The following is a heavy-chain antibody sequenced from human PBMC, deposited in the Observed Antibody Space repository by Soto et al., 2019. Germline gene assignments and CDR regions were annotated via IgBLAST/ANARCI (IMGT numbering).Heavy chain of an antibody. Sequence: GGSLRLSCAASGFTFSSYGMHWVRQAPGKGLEWVAVISYDGSNKYYADSVKGRFTISRDNSKNTLYLQMNSLRAEDTAVYYCAKDAPIFGVVIILPGLAYFDYWGQGTLVTVSS. CDR1: GFTFSSYG. D-gene: IGHD3-3*01. J-gene: IGHJ4*02. CDR3: AKDAPIFGVVIILPGLAYFDY. CDR2: ISYDGSNK. V-gene: IGHV3-30*18.